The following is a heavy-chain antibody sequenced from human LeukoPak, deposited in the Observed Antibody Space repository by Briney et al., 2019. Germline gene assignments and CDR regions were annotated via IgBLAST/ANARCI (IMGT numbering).Heavy chain of an antibody. CDR3: ARGSSATDYYYYGMDV. CDR1: GFTFSDHY. J-gene: IGHJ6*02. V-gene: IGHV3-72*01. Sequence: GVSLRLSCASSGFTFSDHYMDWVRQAPGRGLECVGRTGNKANSYTSQYAASVKGRFNISRDDSKNSLYLQMNSLKTEDTAVYYCARGSSATDYYYYGMDVWGQGTTVTVSS. CDR2: TGNKANSYTS. D-gene: IGHD5-24*01.